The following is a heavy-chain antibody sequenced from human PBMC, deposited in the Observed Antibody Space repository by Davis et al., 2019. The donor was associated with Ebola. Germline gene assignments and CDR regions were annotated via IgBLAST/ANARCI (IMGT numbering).Heavy chain of an antibody. Sequence: GESLKISCAASGFTFSSYAMSWVRQAPGKGLEWVSAISGDGGSTYYADSVKGRFTISRDNSKNTLYLQMNSLRDEDTAVYYCARDMTWVWLLSPYGMDVWGQGTTVTVSS. V-gene: IGHV3-23*01. J-gene: IGHJ6*02. CDR3: ARDMTWVWLLSPYGMDV. D-gene: IGHD3-22*01. CDR2: ISGDGGST. CDR1: GFTFSSYA.